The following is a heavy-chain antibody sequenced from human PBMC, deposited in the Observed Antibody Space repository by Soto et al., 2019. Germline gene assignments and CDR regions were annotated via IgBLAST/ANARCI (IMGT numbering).Heavy chain of an antibody. CDR3: ARRYGSGFDY. V-gene: IGHV4-59*08. Sequence: SENLSLTCPVAGSSISCYYWRWLRQPPGKGLEWIGYIYYSGSTNYNPSLKSRVTISVDTSKNQFSLKLSSVTAADTAVYYCARRYGSGFDYWGHGTLVTVTS. CDR2: IYYSGST. CDR1: GSSISCYY. D-gene: IGHD5-18*01. J-gene: IGHJ4*01.